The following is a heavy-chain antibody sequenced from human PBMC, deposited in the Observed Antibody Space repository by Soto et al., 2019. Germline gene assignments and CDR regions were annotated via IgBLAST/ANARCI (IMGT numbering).Heavy chain of an antibody. Sequence: GASVKVSCKASGYTFTIYAMHWVRQAPGQRLEWMGWINAGNGNTKYSQKFQGRVTITRDTSASTAYMELSSLRSEDTAVYYCARSGSYYKYYFDYWGQGTLVTDSS. V-gene: IGHV1-3*01. CDR2: INAGNGNT. D-gene: IGHD1-26*01. CDR3: ARSGSYYKYYFDY. J-gene: IGHJ4*02. CDR1: GYTFTIYA.